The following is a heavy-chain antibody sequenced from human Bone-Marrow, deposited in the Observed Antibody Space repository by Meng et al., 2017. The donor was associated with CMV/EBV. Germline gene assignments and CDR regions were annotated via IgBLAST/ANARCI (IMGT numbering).Heavy chain of an antibody. J-gene: IGHJ6*02. CDR3: ARGSLLYYDFWSGYYPNYYYYGMDV. CDR2: ISAYNGNT. V-gene: IGHV1-18*01. Sequence: ASVKVSCKASGYTFTSYGISWVRQAPGQGLEWMGWISAYNGNTNYAQKLQGRVTMTTDTSTSTAYMELRSLRSDDTAVYYCARGSLLYYDFWSGYYPNYYYYGMDVWGQGTTVTVSS. D-gene: IGHD3-3*01. CDR1: GYTFTSYG.